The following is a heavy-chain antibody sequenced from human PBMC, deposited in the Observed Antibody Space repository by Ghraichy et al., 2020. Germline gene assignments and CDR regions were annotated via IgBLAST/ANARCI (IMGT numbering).Heavy chain of an antibody. CDR3: ARGGSWHYYHGMDV. V-gene: IGHV3-7*03. Sequence: GGSLRLSCAASGLTFSTYWMSWVRQAPGKGLEWVANIKQDGSEKYYVDSVEGRFTISRDNAKNSLYLQMNSLRVEDTAVYYCARGGSWHYYHGMDVWGQGTTVTVSS. CDR1: GLTFSTYW. J-gene: IGHJ6*02. CDR2: IKQDGSEK. D-gene: IGHD6-19*01.